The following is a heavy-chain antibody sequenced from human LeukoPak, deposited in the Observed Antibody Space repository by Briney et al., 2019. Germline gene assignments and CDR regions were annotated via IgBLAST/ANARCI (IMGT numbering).Heavy chain of an antibody. CDR2: ISAYNGNT. D-gene: IGHD6-6*01. V-gene: IGHV1-18*01. Sequence: GASVKVSCKASGYTFTSYGISWVRQAPGQGLEWMGWISAYNGNTNYAQKLQGRVTMTTDTSTSTAYMELRSLRSDDTAVYYCARVSSSLYYYYYMDVWGKGTTVTVSS. J-gene: IGHJ6*03. CDR1: GYTFTSYG. CDR3: ARVSSSLYYYYYMDV.